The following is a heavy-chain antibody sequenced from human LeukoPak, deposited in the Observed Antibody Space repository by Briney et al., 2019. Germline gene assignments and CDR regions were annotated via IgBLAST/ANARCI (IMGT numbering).Heavy chain of an antibody. CDR1: GCTFTGYY. CDR3: ARVSYYYDSSGYYSPIDY. J-gene: IGHJ4*02. V-gene: IGHV1-2*02. Sequence: ASVKVSCKASGCTFTGYYMHWVRQAPGQGLEWMGWINPNSGGTNYAQKFQGRVTMTRDTSISTAYMELSRLRSDDTAVYYCARVSYYYDSSGYYSPIDYWGQGNLVTVSS. D-gene: IGHD3-22*01. CDR2: INPNSGGT.